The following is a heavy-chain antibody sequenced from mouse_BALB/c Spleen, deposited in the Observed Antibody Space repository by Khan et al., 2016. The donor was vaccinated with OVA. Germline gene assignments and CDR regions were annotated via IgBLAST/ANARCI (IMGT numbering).Heavy chain of an antibody. J-gene: IGHJ4*01. D-gene: IGHD1-2*01. V-gene: IGHV2-4-1*01. CDR3: ARSGVLHYFGYGGMDY. CDR1: GFSLTDFG. CDR2: IWSGGNT. Sequence: QVQLKESGPGLVQPSQNLSITCTVAGFSLTDFGVHWVRLSPGKALEWLGVIWSGGNTDYNAAFISRLSISKANSKSQIFFKMNGLQADDTAIYYCARSGVLHYFGYGGMDYWRQGTSVTVSS.